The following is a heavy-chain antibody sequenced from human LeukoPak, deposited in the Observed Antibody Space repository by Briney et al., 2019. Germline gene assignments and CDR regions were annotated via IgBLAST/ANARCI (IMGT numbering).Heavy chain of an antibody. Sequence: GASVKVPCKASGYTFTSYDINWVRQASGQGLEWMGWMNPNSGNTGYAQKFQGRVTMTRNTSISTAYMELSSLRSEDTAVYYCARVLRGGYDLRGYNWFDPWGQGTLVTVSS. CDR2: MNPNSGNT. D-gene: IGHD5-12*01. CDR3: ARVLRGGYDLRGYNWFDP. CDR1: GYTFTSYD. J-gene: IGHJ5*02. V-gene: IGHV1-8*01.